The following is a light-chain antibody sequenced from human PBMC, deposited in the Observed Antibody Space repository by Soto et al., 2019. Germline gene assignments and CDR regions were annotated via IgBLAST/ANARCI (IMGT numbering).Light chain of an antibody. Sequence: DIHMTQSPSTLSASVGDRVTITCRAGQSISSWLSWYQQKPGKASKLLIYKASSLQIGVPSRFSGSGSGTEFTLTISSLQPDDFATYYCQQYNSYWTFGQGTKVDIK. CDR2: KAS. J-gene: IGKJ1*01. CDR1: QSISSW. CDR3: QQYNSYWT. V-gene: IGKV1-5*03.